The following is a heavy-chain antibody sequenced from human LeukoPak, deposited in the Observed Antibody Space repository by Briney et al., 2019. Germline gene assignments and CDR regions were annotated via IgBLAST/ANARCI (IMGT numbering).Heavy chain of an antibody. V-gene: IGHV3-74*01. Sequence: GGSLRLSCAASGFTFSSYWMHWVRHAPGKGLVWVSRINSDGSSTSYADSVKGRFTISRDNAKNTLYLQMNSLRAEDTAVYYCARVYGSGSYYNVEPPFDYWGQGTLVTVSS. D-gene: IGHD3-10*01. J-gene: IGHJ4*02. CDR3: ARVYGSGSYYNVEPPFDY. CDR2: INSDGSST. CDR1: GFTFSSYW.